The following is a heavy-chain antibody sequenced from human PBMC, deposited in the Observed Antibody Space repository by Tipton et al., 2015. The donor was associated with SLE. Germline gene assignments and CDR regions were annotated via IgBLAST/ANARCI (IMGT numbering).Heavy chain of an antibody. V-gene: IGHV4-4*07. CDR2: ICCGGST. D-gene: IGHD2-15*01. Sequence: TLSLTCTVSGGSITHYYWGWVRQPAGKGLAWVGRICCGGSTKYNPPLDSGVSFSVDSSKDQYSLKLDSVTAADTAVYYCAGVVVEGGPYCYRYGMDVWGHGTTVTVSS. CDR1: GGSITHYY. J-gene: IGHJ6*02. CDR3: AGVVVEGGPYCYRYGMDV.